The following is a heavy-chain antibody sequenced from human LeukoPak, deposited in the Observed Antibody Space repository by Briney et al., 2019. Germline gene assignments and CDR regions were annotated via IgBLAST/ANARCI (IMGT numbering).Heavy chain of an antibody. CDR1: GGSISSYY. J-gene: IGHJ4*02. CDR2: IYYSGST. Sequence: SETLSLTCTVSGGSISSYYWSWIRQTPGKGLEWIGYIYYSGSTNFNPSLKSRVTISVDTSKNQFSLKLSSVTAADTAVYYCARQRRFLTGYYKGPYYFDYWGQGTLVTVSS. D-gene: IGHD3-9*01. CDR3: ARQRRFLTGYYKGPYYFDY. V-gene: IGHV4-59*08.